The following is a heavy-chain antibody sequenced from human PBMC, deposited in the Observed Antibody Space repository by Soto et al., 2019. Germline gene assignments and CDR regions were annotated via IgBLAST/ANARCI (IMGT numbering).Heavy chain of an antibody. D-gene: IGHD3-22*01. J-gene: IGHJ4*02. CDR2: IYHSGTA. V-gene: IGHV4-30-2*01. Sequence: QLHLQESGSGLVKPSQTLSLTCAVSGGSISSGGFSWTWIRQPPGGGLEWIGNIYHSGTASYNPALTSRVTTPIAISQNLSSLTLRSVTAADTALYSCARDRRSLYYDGSGLHYWGQGTLVAVSS. CDR3: ARDRRSLYYDGSGLHY. CDR1: GGSISSGGFS.